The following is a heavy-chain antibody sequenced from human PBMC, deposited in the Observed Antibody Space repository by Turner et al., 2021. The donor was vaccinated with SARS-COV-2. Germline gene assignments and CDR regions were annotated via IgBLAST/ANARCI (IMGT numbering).Heavy chain of an antibody. J-gene: IGHJ4*02. CDR3: ARDLGSIAVAN. D-gene: IGHD6-19*01. CDR2: ISSSSSTT. Sequence: EVALVDSWGGCVHPGGSLRLSCAASGFTFSSYSKNWVRKAPGKGLEWVTYISSSSSTTYYAASVKGRLTISRNNAKNSQYLQMNSLRAEDTAVYYCARDLGSIAVANWGQGTLVTVSS. CDR1: GFTFSSYS. V-gene: IGHV3-48*01.